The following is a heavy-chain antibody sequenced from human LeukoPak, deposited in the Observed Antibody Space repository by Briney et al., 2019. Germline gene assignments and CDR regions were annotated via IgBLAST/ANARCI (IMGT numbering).Heavy chain of an antibody. V-gene: IGHV4-59*08. Sequence: SETLSLTCTVSGGAISTYYWSWIRQPPGKGLEWIGYIYYSGSTNYNPSLKSRVTISVDTSKNQFSLKLSSVTAADTAVYYCARTVGALYDAFNIWGQGTMVTVSS. CDR3: ARTVGALYDAFNI. CDR1: GGAISTYY. D-gene: IGHD1-26*01. J-gene: IGHJ3*02. CDR2: IYYSGST.